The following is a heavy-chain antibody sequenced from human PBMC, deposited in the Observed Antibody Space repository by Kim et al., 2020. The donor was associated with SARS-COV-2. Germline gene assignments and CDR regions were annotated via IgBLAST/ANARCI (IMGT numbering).Heavy chain of an antibody. CDR3: ARCYDFWSGATSPFDP. V-gene: IGHV3-66*01. J-gene: IGHJ5*02. D-gene: IGHD3-3*01. Sequence: SVKGRFTISRDNSKNTLYLQMNSLRAEDTAVYYCARCYDFWSGATSPFDPWGQGTLVTVSS.